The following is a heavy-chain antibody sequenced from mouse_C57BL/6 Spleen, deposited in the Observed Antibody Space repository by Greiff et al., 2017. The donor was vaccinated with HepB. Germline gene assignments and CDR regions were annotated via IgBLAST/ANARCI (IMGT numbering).Heavy chain of an antibody. CDR1: GYTFTSYW. Sequence: QVQLQQPGAELVRPGSSVKLSCKASGYTFTSYWMDWVKQRPGQGLEWIGNIYPSDSETHYNQKFKDKATLTVDKSASTAYMQLSSLTSEDSAVYYCAIGPHYYGSSYWYFDVWGSGTTVTVSS. CDR3: AIGPHYYGSSYWYFDV. J-gene: IGHJ1*01. D-gene: IGHD1-1*01. CDR2: IYPSDSET. V-gene: IGHV1-61*01.